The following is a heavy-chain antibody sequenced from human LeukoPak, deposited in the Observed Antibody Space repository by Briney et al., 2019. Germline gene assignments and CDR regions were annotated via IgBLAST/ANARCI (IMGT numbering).Heavy chain of an antibody. D-gene: IGHD3-16*01. CDR3: ARQSPRWVKGDQYYFDY. V-gene: IGHV1-69*05. CDR2: ITPIFGTA. J-gene: IGHJ4*02. CDR1: GGTFSSYA. Sequence: SVKVTCKASGGTFSSYAISWVRQAPGQGLEWMGGITPIFGTANYAQKFQGRVTITTDESTSTAYMELSSLRSEDTAVYYCARQSPRWVKGDQYYFDYWGQGTLVTVSS.